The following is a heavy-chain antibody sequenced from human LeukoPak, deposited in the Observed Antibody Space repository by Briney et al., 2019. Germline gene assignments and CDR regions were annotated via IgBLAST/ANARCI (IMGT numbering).Heavy chain of an antibody. CDR1: GFTFSSYW. CDR3: ARDSPFGVY. CDR2: IKQDGSEK. Sequence: GGSLRLSCAASGFTFSSYWMSWVRQAAGKGLEWVANIKQDGSEKNYVDSVKGRFIISRDNTKNSLYMQVNSLRVEDTAVYYCARDSPFGVYWGQGALVTVSS. J-gene: IGHJ4*02. V-gene: IGHV3-7*01. D-gene: IGHD3-10*01.